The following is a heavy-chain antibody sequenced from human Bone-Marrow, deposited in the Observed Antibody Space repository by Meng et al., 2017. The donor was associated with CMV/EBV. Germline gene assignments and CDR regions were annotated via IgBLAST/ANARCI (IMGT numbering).Heavy chain of an antibody. D-gene: IGHD3-22*01. CDR2: IWHDRSKK. Sequence: CVASGFTFRSFGMLWVRQAPGKGLEWVGIIWHDRSKKYYVDSVKGRFTISRDNSNNTLLLQMDSLRVEDTAVYYCAKSDSSGFAPDYWGQGTLVTVSS. CDR1: GFTFRSFG. V-gene: IGHV3-33*06. J-gene: IGHJ4*02. CDR3: AKSDSSGFAPDY.